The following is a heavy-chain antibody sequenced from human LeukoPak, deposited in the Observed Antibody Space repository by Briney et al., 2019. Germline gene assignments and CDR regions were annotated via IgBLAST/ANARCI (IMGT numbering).Heavy chain of an antibody. V-gene: IGHV3-74*01. D-gene: IGHD3-22*01. CDR3: ARAPSEIGGYYPEYLRH. Sequence: GGSLRLSCAASGFTFSTYWMHWVRQAPGKGLVWVSRIKSDGGTNYADSVKGRFTISRDNAKKTVSLQMYSLRPEDTGVYYCARAPSEIGGYYPEYLRHWGQGTLVTVSS. J-gene: IGHJ1*01. CDR2: IKSDGGT. CDR1: GFTFSTYW.